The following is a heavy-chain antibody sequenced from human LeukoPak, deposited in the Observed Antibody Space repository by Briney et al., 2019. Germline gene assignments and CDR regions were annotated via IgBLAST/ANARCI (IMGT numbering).Heavy chain of an antibody. J-gene: IGHJ4*02. D-gene: IGHD3-10*01. CDR2: ISWNSGSI. Sequence: GGSPRLSCAASGFTFDDYAMHWVRQAPGKGLEWVSGISWNSGSIGYADSVKGRFTISRDNAKNSLYLQMNSLRAEDTALYYCAKDYYGSGSITYYFDYWGQGTLVTVSS. CDR1: GFTFDDYA. V-gene: IGHV3-9*01. CDR3: AKDYYGSGSITYYFDY.